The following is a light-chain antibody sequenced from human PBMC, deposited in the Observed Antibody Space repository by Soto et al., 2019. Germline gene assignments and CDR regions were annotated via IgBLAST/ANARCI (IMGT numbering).Light chain of an antibody. V-gene: IGLV1-44*01. J-gene: IGLJ1*01. CDR3: AAWDGSVYV. Sequence: QSVLTQPPSASGTPGQRVTISCSGSGSNIAFDTVDWYQQLPGAAPKLLIYSNSQRPLGVPVRFSGSKSGTSASLAISGLQSEDEADYYCAAWDGSVYVFGIGTKATVL. CDR1: GSNIAFDT. CDR2: SNS.